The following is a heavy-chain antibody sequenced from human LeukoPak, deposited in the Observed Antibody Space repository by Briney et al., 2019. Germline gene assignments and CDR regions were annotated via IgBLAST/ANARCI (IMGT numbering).Heavy chain of an antibody. CDR3: AKGGAVSSKSIIMVRGTRRYYYNMDV. CDR1: GFTFSTYA. V-gene: IGHV3-23*01. J-gene: IGHJ6*03. D-gene: IGHD3-10*01. CDR2: LSGNAYST. Sequence: GGSLRLSCAASGFTFSTYAMTWVRQAPGKGVEWVSALSGNAYSTYYADSVKGRFTISRDNSKNTLYLQINSLRAEDTAVYYCAKGGAVSSKSIIMVRGTRRYYYNMDVWGKGTTVTISS.